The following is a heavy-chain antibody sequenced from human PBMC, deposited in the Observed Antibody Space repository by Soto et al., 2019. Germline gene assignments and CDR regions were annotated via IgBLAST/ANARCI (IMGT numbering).Heavy chain of an antibody. Sequence: PSETLSLTCTFSVVSISSYYWSWIRHPPGKGLEWIGYIYYSGSTNYNPSLKSRVTISVDTSKNQFSLKLSSVTAADTAVYYCARVRYYYGMDAWGQGTTVTVSS. CDR1: VVSISSYY. J-gene: IGHJ6*02. V-gene: IGHV4-59*01. CDR3: ARVRYYYGMDA. CDR2: IYYSGST.